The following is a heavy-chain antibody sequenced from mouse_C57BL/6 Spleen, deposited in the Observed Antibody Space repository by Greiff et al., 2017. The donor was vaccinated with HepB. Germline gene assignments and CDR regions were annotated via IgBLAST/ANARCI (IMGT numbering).Heavy chain of an antibody. CDR3: AGDYAAWFAY. CDR2: IYPGDGDT. V-gene: IGHV1-82*01. CDR1: GYAFSSSW. D-gene: IGHD2-4*01. J-gene: IGHJ3*01. Sequence: LVEPGASVKISCKASGYAFSSSWMNWVKQRPGKGLEWIGRIYPGDGDTNYNGKFKGKATLTADKSSSTAYMQLSSLTSEDSAVYFCAGDYAAWFAYWGQGTLVTVSA.